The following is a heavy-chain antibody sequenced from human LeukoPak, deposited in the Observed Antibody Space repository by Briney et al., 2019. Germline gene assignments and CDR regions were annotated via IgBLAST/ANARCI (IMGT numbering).Heavy chain of an antibody. J-gene: IGHJ5*02. D-gene: IGHD2-15*01. V-gene: IGHV1-69*13. CDR2: IIPIFGTA. Sequence: ASVNVSCKASGGTFSSYAISWVRQAPGQGLEWMGGIIPIFGTANYAQKFQGRVTITADESTSTAYMELSSLRSEDTAVYYCARSLGYCSGGSCYRPAYNWFDPWGQGTLVTVSS. CDR1: GGTFSSYA. CDR3: ARSLGYCSGGSCYRPAYNWFDP.